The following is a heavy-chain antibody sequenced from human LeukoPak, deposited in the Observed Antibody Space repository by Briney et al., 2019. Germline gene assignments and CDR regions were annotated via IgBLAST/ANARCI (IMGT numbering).Heavy chain of an antibody. J-gene: IGHJ4*02. CDR2: IIPILGIA. CDR1: GGTFSSYA. V-gene: IGHV1-69*04. CDR3: ARLDEMATITVDY. Sequence: SVKVSCKASGGTFSSYAISWVRQAPGQGLGWMGRIIPILGIANYAQKFQGRVTITADKSTSTAYMELSSLRSEDTAVYYCARLDEMATITVDYWGQRTLVTVSS. D-gene: IGHD5-24*01.